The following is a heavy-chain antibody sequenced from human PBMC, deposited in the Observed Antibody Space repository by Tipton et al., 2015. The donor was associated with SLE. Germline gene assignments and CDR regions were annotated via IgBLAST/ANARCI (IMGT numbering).Heavy chain of an antibody. V-gene: IGHV4-59*08. D-gene: IGHD4-11*01. J-gene: IGHJ6*02. Sequence: TLSLTCTVSGGSISSHYWCWIRQPPGKGLEWIGYVSYGGNTTYNPSLRSRVTIPVHASKTHFSLKLSSVTAADTAVYYCARGSNYYYGLYAWGQGTTVTVSS. CDR1: GGSISSHY. CDR2: VSYGGNT. CDR3: ARGSNYYYGLYA.